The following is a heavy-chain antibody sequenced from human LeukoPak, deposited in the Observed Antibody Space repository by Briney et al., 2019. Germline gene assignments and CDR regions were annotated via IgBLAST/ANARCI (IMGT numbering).Heavy chain of an antibody. CDR1: GGTFSSYA. D-gene: IGHD3-10*01. V-gene: IGHV1-69*04. Sequence: ASVKVSCKASGGTFSSYAISWVRQAPGQGLEWMGRIIPILGIANYARKFQGRVTITADKSTSTAYMELSSLRSEDTAVYYCARNPYYGSGPHDAFDIWGQGTMVTVSS. J-gene: IGHJ3*02. CDR3: ARNPYYGSGPHDAFDI. CDR2: IIPILGIA.